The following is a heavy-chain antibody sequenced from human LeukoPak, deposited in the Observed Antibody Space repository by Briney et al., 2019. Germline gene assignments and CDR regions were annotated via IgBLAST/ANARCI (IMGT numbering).Heavy chain of an antibody. CDR2: IYHSGST. CDR1: GYSISSGYY. CDR3: ARSRYYDSSGYYYYYYYMDV. D-gene: IGHD3-22*01. V-gene: IGHV4-38-2*02. Sequence: SETLSLTCTVSGYSISSGYYWGWIRQPPGKGLEWIGSIYHSGSTYYNPSLKSRVTISVDTSKNQFSLKLSSVTAADTAVYYCARSRYYDSSGYYYYYYYMDVWGKGTTVTVSS. J-gene: IGHJ6*03.